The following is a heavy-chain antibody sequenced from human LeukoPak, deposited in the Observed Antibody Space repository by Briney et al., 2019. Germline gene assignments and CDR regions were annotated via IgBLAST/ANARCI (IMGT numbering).Heavy chain of an antibody. V-gene: IGHV3-21*01. CDR3: ARASYYYDSSGYTDY. Sequence: GGSLRLSCAASGFTFSSYSMNWVRQAPGEGLEWVSSISSSSSYIYYADSVKGRFTISRDNAKNSLYLQMNSLRAEDTAVYYCARASYYYDSSGYTDYWGQGTLVTVSS. D-gene: IGHD3-22*01. CDR2: ISSSSSYI. CDR1: GFTFSSYS. J-gene: IGHJ4*02.